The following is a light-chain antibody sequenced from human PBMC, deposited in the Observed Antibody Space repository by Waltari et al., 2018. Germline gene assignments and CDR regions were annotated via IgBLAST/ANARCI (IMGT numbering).Light chain of an antibody. Sequence: ESVLTQSSGTLSLSPGERASLSCRASQSVSSSYLAWCQQKPGQAPRRLIYGASSRATGIPDRFSGSGSGTDFTLTMSRLESEDFAVYDCQQYGSVCTFGPGTKVYIK. J-gene: IGKJ3*01. CDR2: GAS. CDR1: QSVSSSY. V-gene: IGKV3-20*01. CDR3: QQYGSVCT.